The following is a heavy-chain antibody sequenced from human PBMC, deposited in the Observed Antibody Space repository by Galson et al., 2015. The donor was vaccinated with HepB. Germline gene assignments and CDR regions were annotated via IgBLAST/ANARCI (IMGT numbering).Heavy chain of an antibody. Sequence: SLRLSCAASGFTFSDYYMSWIRQAPGKGLEWVSYISSSSSYTNYADSVKGRFTISRDNAKNSLYLQMNSLRAEDTAVYYCARDLGVAGTPLDYWGQGTLVTVSS. CDR3: ARDLGVAGTPLDY. CDR1: GFTFSDYY. J-gene: IGHJ4*02. D-gene: IGHD6-19*01. V-gene: IGHV3-11*06. CDR2: ISSSSSYT.